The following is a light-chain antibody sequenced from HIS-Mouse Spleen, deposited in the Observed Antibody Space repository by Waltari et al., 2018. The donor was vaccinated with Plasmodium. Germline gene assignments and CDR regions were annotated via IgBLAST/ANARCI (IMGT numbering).Light chain of an antibody. V-gene: IGLV3-9*01. Sequence: SYELTQPLSVSVALGPTARITCGGNNIGSKNVHWYQQKPGPAPVLVIYRDSNRPSGIPERSSGSNSGNTATLTISRAQAGDEADYYCQVWDSSTVVFGGGTKLTVL. J-gene: IGLJ2*01. CDR1: NIGSKN. CDR2: RDS. CDR3: QVWDSSTVV.